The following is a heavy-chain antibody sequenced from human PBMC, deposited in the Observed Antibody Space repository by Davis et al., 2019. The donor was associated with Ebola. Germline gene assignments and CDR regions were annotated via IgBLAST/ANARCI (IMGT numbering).Heavy chain of an antibody. CDR1: GFTFSSYA. CDR3: AKRKTGTNGFDY. J-gene: IGHJ4*02. Sequence: GGSLRLSCAASGFTFSSYAMSWVRQAPGKGLEWDSAISGSGGSTYYADSVKGRFTISRDNSKNTLYLQMNSLRAEDTAVYYCAKRKTGTNGFDYWGQGTLVTVSS. V-gene: IGHV3-23*01. D-gene: IGHD1-7*01. CDR2: ISGSGGST.